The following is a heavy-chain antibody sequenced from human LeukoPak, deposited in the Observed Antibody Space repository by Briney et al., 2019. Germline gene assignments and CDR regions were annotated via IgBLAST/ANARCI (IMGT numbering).Heavy chain of an antibody. CDR3: ARAQYQLLSVGGEFDY. J-gene: IGHJ4*02. CDR2: ISSSSSTI. Sequence: PGGSLRLSCAASGFTFSSYSMNWVRQAPGKGLEWVSYISSSSSTIYYADSVKGRFTISRDNAKNSPYLQMNSLRAEDTAVYYCARAQYQLLSVGGEFDYWGQGTLVTVSS. D-gene: IGHD2-2*01. CDR1: GFTFSSYS. V-gene: IGHV3-48*01.